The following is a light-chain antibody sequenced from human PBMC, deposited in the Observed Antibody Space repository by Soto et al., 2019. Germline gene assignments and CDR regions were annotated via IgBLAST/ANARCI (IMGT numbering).Light chain of an antibody. V-gene: IGKV3-15*01. CDR3: QQYNTWPLT. CDR2: DAS. CDR1: QSVSSN. J-gene: IGKJ3*01. Sequence: EAVMTQSPATLSVSPGERPTLSCRASQSVSSNLAWYQQKPGQAPRLLIYDASTRATGIPARFSGSGSGTLFTLTISSLQSEDFAVYYCQQYNTWPLTFGPGTKVDIK.